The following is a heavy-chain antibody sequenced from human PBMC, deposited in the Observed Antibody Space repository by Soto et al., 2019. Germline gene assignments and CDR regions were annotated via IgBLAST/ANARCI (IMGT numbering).Heavy chain of an antibody. J-gene: IGHJ4*02. D-gene: IGHD4-17*01. CDR2: IVNDGSDR. V-gene: IGHV3-33*01. CDR3: ARDDDYEANGLDY. Sequence: LRLSCVGSGFTFSRYGMHWLRQAPGEGLEWMAVIVNDGSDRDYAASVAGRFTISRDNSKNTLYLQMDNLGVDDTAMYYCARDDDYEANGLDYWGQGTLVTVSS. CDR1: GFTFSRYG.